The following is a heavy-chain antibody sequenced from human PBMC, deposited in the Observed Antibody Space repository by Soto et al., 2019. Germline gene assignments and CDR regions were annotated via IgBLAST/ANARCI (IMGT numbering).Heavy chain of an antibody. V-gene: IGHV3-74*01. J-gene: IGHJ6*02. CDR1: GFTFSNCW. CDR2: ISSDGITI. Sequence: LRLSCAASGFTFSNCWMHWVRQPPGKGLVWVALISSDGITISYADSVKGRFTIPRDNAKNTLYLQMNSLRAEDTAMYYCVRARGYYGMDVWGQGTAVTVSS. CDR3: VRARGYYGMDV.